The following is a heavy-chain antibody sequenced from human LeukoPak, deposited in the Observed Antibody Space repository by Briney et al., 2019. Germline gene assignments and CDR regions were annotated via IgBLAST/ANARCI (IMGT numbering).Heavy chain of an antibody. D-gene: IGHD3-22*01. V-gene: IGHV1-69*05. J-gene: IGHJ4*02. CDR2: IITIFGTA. Sequence: GASVKVSCKASGGTFSSYAISWVRQAPGQGLEWMGGIITIFGTANYAQKFQGRVTITTDESTSTAYMELSSLRSEDTAVYYCARVSSYYDSSGYYYLPSDYWGQGTLVTVSS. CDR3: ARVSSYYDSSGYYYLPSDY. CDR1: GGTFSSYA.